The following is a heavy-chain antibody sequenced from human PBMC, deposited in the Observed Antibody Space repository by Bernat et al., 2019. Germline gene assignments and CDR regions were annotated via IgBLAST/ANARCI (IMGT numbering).Heavy chain of an antibody. Sequence: QVQLQQWGAGLLKPSETLSLICAVYGGSFSGYYWTWIRQPPGKGLEWIGEINHSRDTNYNPSLKSRATISVDTSKNQLSLRLSSVTAAATAIYYCSRLRGYCSGGSCYRNDYWGQGTLVTVSS. D-gene: IGHD2-15*01. V-gene: IGHV4-34*01. CDR1: GGSFSGYY. CDR2: INHSRDT. CDR3: SRLRGYCSGGSCYRNDY. J-gene: IGHJ4*02.